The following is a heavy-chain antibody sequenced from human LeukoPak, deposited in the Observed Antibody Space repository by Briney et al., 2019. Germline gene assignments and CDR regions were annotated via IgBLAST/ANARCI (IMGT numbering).Heavy chain of an antibody. CDR2: IYYSGGTSAST. CDR1: GGSVYSYY. Sequence: SETLSLTCTVSGGSVYSYYWSWIRQPPGQGLEWIGYIYYSGGTSASTNYNPSLRSRVTISMDTSRNQLSLNLASVTAADTAVYYCAREWYGGHFWYFDLWGRGTLATVSS. V-gene: IGHV4-59*02. CDR3: AREWYGGHFWYFDL. D-gene: IGHD4-23*01. J-gene: IGHJ2*01.